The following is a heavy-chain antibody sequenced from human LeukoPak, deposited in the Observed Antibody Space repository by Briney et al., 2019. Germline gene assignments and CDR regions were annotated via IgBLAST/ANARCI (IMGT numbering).Heavy chain of an antibody. D-gene: IGHD1-26*01. V-gene: IGHV1-69*04. J-gene: IGHJ3*02. CDR2: IIPILGIA. CDR1: GGTFSSYA. Sequence: SVKVSCKASGGTFSSYAIIWVRQAPGQGLEWMGRIIPILGIANYAQKFQGRVTITADKSTSTAYMELSSLRSEDTAVYYCARDLESGSYHTDAFDIWGQGTMVTVSS. CDR3: ARDLESGSYHTDAFDI.